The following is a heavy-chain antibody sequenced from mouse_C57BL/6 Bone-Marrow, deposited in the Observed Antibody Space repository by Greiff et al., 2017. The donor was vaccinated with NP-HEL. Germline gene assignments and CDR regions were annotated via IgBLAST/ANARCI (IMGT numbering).Heavy chain of an antibody. CDR2: IHPNSGCT. CDR3: AIGPGSSGYVSFAY. Sequence: QVQLKQPGAELVKPGASVKLSCKASGYTFTSYWMHWVKQRPGQGLEWIGMIHPNSGCTNYNQPFTGKATLTVDKSSRPAYMHHSSLTTEDSAVYYCAIGPGSSGYVSFAYWGQGTLVTVSA. D-gene: IGHD3-2*02. V-gene: IGHV1-64*01. CDR1: GYTFTSYW. J-gene: IGHJ3*01.